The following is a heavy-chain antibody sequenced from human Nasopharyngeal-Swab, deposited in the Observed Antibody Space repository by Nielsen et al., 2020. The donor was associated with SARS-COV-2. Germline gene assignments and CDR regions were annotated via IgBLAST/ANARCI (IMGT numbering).Heavy chain of an antibody. CDR1: GYSFTVYW. V-gene: IGHV5-51*01. D-gene: IGHD2-15*01. J-gene: IGHJ6*02. CDR2: TYPGDSDT. Sequence: GESLTICCKGSGYSFTVYWIGWARQLPGKGLERMGITYPGDSDTRYSPSFQGQVTISADKSISTAYLQWSSLKASDTAIYYCARHLFPRGDYYGMDVWGQGTTVTVSS. CDR3: ARHLFPRGDYYGMDV.